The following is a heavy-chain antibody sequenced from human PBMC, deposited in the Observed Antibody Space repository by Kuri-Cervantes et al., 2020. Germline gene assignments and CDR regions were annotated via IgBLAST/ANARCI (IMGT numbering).Heavy chain of an antibody. Sequence: ASVKVSCKASGYTFTGYYMHWVRQAPGQGLEWMGWINPNSGGTNYAQKFQGRVTMTRDTSISTAYMELSRLRSDDTAVYYCASDYGDYGAKTQLNLYYYYYGMDVWGQGTTVTVSS. CDR3: ASDYGDYGAKTQLNLYYYYYGMDV. CDR1: GYTFTGYY. J-gene: IGHJ6*02. CDR2: INPNSGGT. D-gene: IGHD4-17*01. V-gene: IGHV1-2*02.